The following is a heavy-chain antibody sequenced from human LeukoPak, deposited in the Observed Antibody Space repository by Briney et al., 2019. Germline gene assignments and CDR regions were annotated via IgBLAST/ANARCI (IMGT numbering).Heavy chain of an antibody. D-gene: IGHD3-10*01. J-gene: IGHJ3*02. Sequence: GGSLRLSCAASGFTFDDYTMHWVRQAPGKGLEGVSLISWDGGSTYYADSVKGRFTISRDNSKNSLYLQMNSLRTEDTALYYCAKDRNYYGTEWTAFDIWGQGTMVTVAS. CDR2: ISWDGGST. CDR1: GFTFDDYT. CDR3: AKDRNYYGTEWTAFDI. V-gene: IGHV3-43*01.